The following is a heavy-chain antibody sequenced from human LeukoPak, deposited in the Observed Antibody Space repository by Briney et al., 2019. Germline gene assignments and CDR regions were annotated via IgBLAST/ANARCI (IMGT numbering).Heavy chain of an antibody. J-gene: IGHJ4*02. CDR1: GFTFSSYS. CDR2: ISSSSSYI. CDR3: AKVSSSGWFLGYFDY. D-gene: IGHD6-19*01. V-gene: IGHV3-21*04. Sequence: GGSLRLSCAASGFTFSSYSMNWVRQAPGKGLEWVSSISSSSSYIYYADSVKGRFTISRDNAKNSLYLQMNSLRAEDTALYYCAKVSSSGWFLGYFDYWGQGTLVTVSS.